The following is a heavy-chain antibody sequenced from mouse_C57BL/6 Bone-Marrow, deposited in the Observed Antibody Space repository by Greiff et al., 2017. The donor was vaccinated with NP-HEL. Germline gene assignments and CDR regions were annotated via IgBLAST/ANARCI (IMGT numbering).Heavy chain of an antibody. CDR1: GYTFTSYW. D-gene: IGHD2-12*01. J-gene: IGHJ3*01. CDR3: ARSRGYSPWFAY. CDR2: IYPSDSET. Sequence: QVQLQQPGAELVRPGSSVKLSCKASGYTFTSYWMDWVKQRPGQGLEWIGNIYPSDSETHYNQKFKDKATLTVDKSSSTAYMQLSSLTSEYSAVDYCARSRGYSPWFAYWGQGTLVTVSA. V-gene: IGHV1-61*01.